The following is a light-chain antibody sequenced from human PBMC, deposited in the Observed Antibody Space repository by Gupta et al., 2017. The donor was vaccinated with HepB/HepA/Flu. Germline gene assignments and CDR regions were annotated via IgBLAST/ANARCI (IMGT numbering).Light chain of an antibody. CDR2: DVS. Sequence: QSALTQPASVSGSPGQSITISCTGTSNDIAFYQYVSWYQQHPGKVPKLVIYDVSNRPSGVSNRFSGSKSGDTASLTISGLQAEDEADYYCSSYTSSGTLAVFGGGTRLTVL. CDR1: SNDIAFYQY. J-gene: IGLJ2*01. V-gene: IGLV2-14*01. CDR3: SSYTSSGTLAV.